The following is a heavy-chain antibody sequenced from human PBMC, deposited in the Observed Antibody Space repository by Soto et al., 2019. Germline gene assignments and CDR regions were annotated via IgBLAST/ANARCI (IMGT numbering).Heavy chain of an antibody. V-gene: IGHV3-33*03. CDR1: GFNFSSYV. D-gene: IGHD6-19*01. Sequence: QVQLVESGGGVVKPGRSLRLSCASSGFNFSSYVMHWVCQAPCKRLEGVAVIWYDRGNKYYADSVKGRFTISRDNSKNTLYRQMNSLRAEDTAVYYCATDWQWLPQDGLRSSYYFAYWGHGTLVTVTS. CDR3: ATDWQWLPQDGLRSSYYFAY. J-gene: IGHJ4*01. CDR2: IWYDRGNK.